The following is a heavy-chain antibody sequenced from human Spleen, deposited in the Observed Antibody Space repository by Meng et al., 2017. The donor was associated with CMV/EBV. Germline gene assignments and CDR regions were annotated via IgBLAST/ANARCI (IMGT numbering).Heavy chain of an antibody. Sequence: SVKVSCKASGYTFTAHYFHWVRQAPGQGLEWMGGIIPILGIANYAQKFQGRVTITADKSTSTAYMALSSLRSEDTAVYYCARDAAMVRPYYYYYYGMDVWGQGTTVTVSS. V-gene: IGHV1-69*10. CDR2: IIPILGIA. D-gene: IGHD3-10*01. CDR1: GYTFTAHY. J-gene: IGHJ6*02. CDR3: ARDAAMVRPYYYYYYGMDV.